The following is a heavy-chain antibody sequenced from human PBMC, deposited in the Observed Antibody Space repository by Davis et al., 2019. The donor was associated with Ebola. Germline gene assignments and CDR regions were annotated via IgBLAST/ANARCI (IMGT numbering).Heavy chain of an antibody. CDR1: DGSISSHY. V-gene: IGHV4-59*11. CDR3: ARFGDGAY. Sequence: PSETLSLTFTVSDGSISSHYWNWIRQPPGKGLEWIGIIYDSGRTNYNPSLKSRVTISADTSKNQFSLKLRSVTAADTAVYYCARFGDGAYWGQGTLVTVSS. J-gene: IGHJ4*02. D-gene: IGHD2-21*01. CDR2: IYDSGRT.